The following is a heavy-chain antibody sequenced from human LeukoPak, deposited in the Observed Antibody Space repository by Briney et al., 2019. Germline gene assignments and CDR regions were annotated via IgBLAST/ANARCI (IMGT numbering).Heavy chain of an antibody. CDR1: GGSISSSNW. J-gene: IGHJ4*02. CDR2: IYHRGSA. D-gene: IGHD3-22*01. Sequence: SKTLSLTCAVSGGSISSSNWWSWVRQPLGKGLEWIGEIYHRGSANYNPSLKSRVTISVDKSKNQFSLKLSSVTAADTAVYYCARWYYDSSGYSLDYWGQGTLVTVSS. CDR3: ARWYYDSSGYSLDY. V-gene: IGHV4-4*02.